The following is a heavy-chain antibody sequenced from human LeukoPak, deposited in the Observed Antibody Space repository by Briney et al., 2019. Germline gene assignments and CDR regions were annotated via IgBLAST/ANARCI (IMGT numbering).Heavy chain of an antibody. CDR1: GFTFSNYG. Sequence: GGSLRLSCVASGFTFSNYGMHWVRQAPGKGLEWVAIIWFDGSDKYYADSVKGRVTISRDNSKNTLYLQMNSLRAEDTAVYYCARETCTSTSCWPWGFDCWGQGTLVTVSS. CDR2: IWFDGSDK. CDR3: ARETCTSTSCWPWGFDC. D-gene: IGHD2-2*01. V-gene: IGHV3-33*01. J-gene: IGHJ4*02.